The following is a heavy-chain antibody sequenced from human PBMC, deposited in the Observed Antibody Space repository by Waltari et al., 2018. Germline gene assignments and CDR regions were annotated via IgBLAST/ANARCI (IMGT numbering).Heavy chain of an antibody. D-gene: IGHD6-6*01. J-gene: IGHJ6*02. Sequence: EVHLVESGGGLVQPGRSLRLSCAASGFTFDDYAMHLVRQAPGKGLEWVSGITWNSGSIGYADSVKGRFTISRDSAKNSLYLQMNSLRPDDTALYYCTKDQSNYYYGMDVWGQGTTVTVSS. CDR2: ITWNSGSI. CDR3: TKDQSNYYYGMDV. V-gene: IGHV3-9*01. CDR1: GFTFDDYA.